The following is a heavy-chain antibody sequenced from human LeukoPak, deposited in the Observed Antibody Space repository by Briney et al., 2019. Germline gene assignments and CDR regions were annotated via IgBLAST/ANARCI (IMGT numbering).Heavy chain of an antibody. CDR2: INIGGTNT. Sequence: GGSLRLSCAASGFTFNDYYMSWIRQAPGKGLEWLSYINIGGTNTHYADSVKGRFTISRDNAKNSLYLQMNSLRAEDTAVYYCARDVLEATYYYDSSGYDWGQGTLVTVSS. CDR3: ARDVLEATYYYDSSGYD. V-gene: IGHV3-11*04. J-gene: IGHJ4*02. CDR1: GFTFNDYY. D-gene: IGHD3-22*01.